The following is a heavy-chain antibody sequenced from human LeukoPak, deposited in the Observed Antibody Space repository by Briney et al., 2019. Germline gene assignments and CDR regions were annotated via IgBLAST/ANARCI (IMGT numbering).Heavy chain of an antibody. CDR3: ARGRVVMYYDSSGYRLAFDI. V-gene: IGHV1-8*01. J-gene: IGHJ3*02. Sequence: ASVKVSCKASGYTFTSYDINWVRQATGQGLEWMGWMNPNSGNTGYAQKFQGRVTMTRNTSISTAYMGLSSLRSEDTAVYYCARGRVVMYYDSSGYRLAFDIWGQGTMVTVSS. D-gene: IGHD3-22*01. CDR1: GYTFTSYD. CDR2: MNPNSGNT.